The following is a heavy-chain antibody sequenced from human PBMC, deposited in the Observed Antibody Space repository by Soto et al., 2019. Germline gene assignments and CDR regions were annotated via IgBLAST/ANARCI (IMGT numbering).Heavy chain of an antibody. CDR1: GYSFTSYW. CDR3: ATRRDGYIP. J-gene: IGHJ5*02. D-gene: IGHD5-12*01. Sequence: PGESLKISCKASGYSFTSYWICWVRQMPVKGLEFMGIIYPFYSDARYSPSFQGHVTISAYNSISTAYLHWSSLKASDNAMYYCATRRDGYIPWGQGTMVTVPS. CDR2: IYPFYSDA. V-gene: IGHV5-51*01.